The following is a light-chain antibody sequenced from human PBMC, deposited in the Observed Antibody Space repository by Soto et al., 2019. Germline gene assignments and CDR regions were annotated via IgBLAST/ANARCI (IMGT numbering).Light chain of an antibody. CDR1: QSVSTW. Sequence: DIPMTQSPSTLSASVGDRVTITCRASQSVSTWLAWYQQKPAKAPKILIHDASSLESGVPSRFSGSASGTEFTLIISSLQAEDFATYYCQQYNTFPYTFGQGTKLEIK. J-gene: IGKJ2*01. CDR2: DAS. CDR3: QQYNTFPYT. V-gene: IGKV1-5*01.